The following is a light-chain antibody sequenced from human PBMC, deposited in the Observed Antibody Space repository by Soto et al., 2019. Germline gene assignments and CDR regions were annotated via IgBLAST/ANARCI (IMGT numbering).Light chain of an antibody. V-gene: IGLV2-14*01. Sequence: QSVLTQPASVSGSPGQSITIFCTGTSTDAVTYKYVSWYQQHPGKAPKLVIYDVGNRPSGVSNRFSGSKSGNTASLTISGLQAEDEAHYYCSSYSSTTTVVFGGGTKLTVL. CDR1: STDAVTYKY. CDR2: DVG. CDR3: SSYSSTTTVV. J-gene: IGLJ3*02.